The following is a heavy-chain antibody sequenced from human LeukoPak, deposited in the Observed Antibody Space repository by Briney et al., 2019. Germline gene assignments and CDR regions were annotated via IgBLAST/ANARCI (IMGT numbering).Heavy chain of an antibody. Sequence: GGSLRLSCAASGFIFSTYGMHWVRQAPGKGLEWVAFIRYDGSNKYYADSVKGRFTISRDNSKNSLYLQMNSLRAEDTAVYYCARDQELVQGGLYYFDYWGQGTLVTVSS. J-gene: IGHJ4*02. D-gene: IGHD6-13*01. CDR3: ARDQELVQGGLYYFDY. V-gene: IGHV3-30*02. CDR1: GFIFSTYG. CDR2: IRYDGSNK.